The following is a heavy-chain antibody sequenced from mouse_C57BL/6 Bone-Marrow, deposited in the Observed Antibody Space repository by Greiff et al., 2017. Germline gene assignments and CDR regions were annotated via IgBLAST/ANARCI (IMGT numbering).Heavy chain of an antibody. CDR1: GYTFTSYW. Sequence: QVQLKQPGAELVKPGASVKMSCKASGYTFTSYWITWVKQRPGQGLEWIGDIYPGSGSTNYNEKFQSKDTLTVDTSSSTAYMQLSSLTSEDSAVDDCASWGIYYYGPEAYWGQGTLVTVSA. V-gene: IGHV1-55*01. CDR2: IYPGSGST. CDR3: ASWGIYYYGPEAY. J-gene: IGHJ3*01. D-gene: IGHD1-1*01.